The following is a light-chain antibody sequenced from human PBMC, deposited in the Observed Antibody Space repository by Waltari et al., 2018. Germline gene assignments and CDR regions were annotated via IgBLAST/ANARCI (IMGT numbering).Light chain of an antibody. CDR1: TSNIGANT. Sequence: QSVLTQPPSASGTPGQRVTIACSGGTSNIGANTVNWYQHLPGTAPKLLTYSNNQRPPGVPDRFSGATSGTSASLAISGLQSEDEADYYCATWDDTLNVWMFGGGTKLTVL. CDR3: ATWDDTLNVWM. CDR2: SNN. V-gene: IGLV1-44*01. J-gene: IGLJ3*02.